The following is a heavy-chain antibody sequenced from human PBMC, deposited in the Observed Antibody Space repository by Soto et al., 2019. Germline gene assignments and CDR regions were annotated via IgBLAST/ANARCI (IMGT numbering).Heavy chain of an antibody. V-gene: IGHV1-3*01. CDR3: ARSSLLTVWFDP. CDR2: INGGNGNT. D-gene: IGHD2-8*01. CDR1: GNTVPNYA. Sequence: ASVTVSCTASGNTVPNYAIHWVRQAPGQRLEWMGWINGGNGNTYYSEHFQGRVTFTRDTSASTAYMELSSLRSEDTAVYYCARSSLLTVWFDPWGQGTLVTVSS. J-gene: IGHJ5*02.